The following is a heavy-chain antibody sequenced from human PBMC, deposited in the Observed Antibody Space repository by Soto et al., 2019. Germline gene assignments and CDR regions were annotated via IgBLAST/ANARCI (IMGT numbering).Heavy chain of an antibody. J-gene: IGHJ4*02. CDR3: ASPAKRYGNGGSCYGY. CDR1: GVFFSGYY. CDR2: INHSGST. Sequence: SEALSLTWAVYGVFFSGYYWNWSLQPPGKGLEWIGEINHSGSTNYNPSLKSRVTISVDTSKNQFSLNLSSVTAADTAVYYCASPAKRYGNGGSCYGYWGQGTLDIGSS. D-gene: IGHD2-15*01. V-gene: IGHV4-34*01.